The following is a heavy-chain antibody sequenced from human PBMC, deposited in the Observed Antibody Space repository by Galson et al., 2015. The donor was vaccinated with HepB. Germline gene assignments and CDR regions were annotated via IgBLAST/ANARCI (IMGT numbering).Heavy chain of an antibody. J-gene: IGHJ3*02. CDR1: GLTFSSYG. Sequence: SLRLSCAASGLTFSSYGMHWVRQAPGKGLEWIAFIRYDGGNKYYADSVKGRFIISRDNSKNTLYLQMNSLRPEDTAVYYCAKWALASMGDAFDIWGQGTMVSVSS. D-gene: IGHD2-21*01. CDR3: AKWALASMGDAFDI. V-gene: IGHV3-30*02. CDR2: IRYDGGNK.